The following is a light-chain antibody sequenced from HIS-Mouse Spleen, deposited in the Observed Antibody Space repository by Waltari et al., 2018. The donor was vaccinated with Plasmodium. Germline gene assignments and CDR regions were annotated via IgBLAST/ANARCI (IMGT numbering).Light chain of an antibody. CDR1: QSVSSY. V-gene: IGKV3-11*01. CDR3: QQRSNWPPLP. J-gene: IGKJ4*01. Sequence: EIVLTQSPATLSLSPGERATLSCRASQSVSSYLAWYQQKPGQAPRLLIYDASNRATGIPARFSGSGSGTDVTLTISGIEPEDFAVYYCQQRSNWPPLPFGGGNKVEIK. CDR2: DAS.